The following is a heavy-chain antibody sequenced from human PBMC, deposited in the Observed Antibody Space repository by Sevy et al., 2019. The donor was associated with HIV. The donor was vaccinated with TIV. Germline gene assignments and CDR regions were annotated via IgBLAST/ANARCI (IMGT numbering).Heavy chain of an antibody. CDR2: FDPEDGER. CDR3: SATREYYSDSYGYFDY. D-gene: IGHD3-22*01. J-gene: IGHJ4*02. V-gene: IGHV1-24*01. CDR1: GHTLTDLS. Sequence: ASVKVSCKASGHTLTDLSKHWVRQAPGKGFEWIGRFDPEDGERIYAQMFQGRVTMTEDTSTDTAYMDLSSLRSEDTAVYYCSATREYYSDSYGYFDYWGQGTLVTVSS.